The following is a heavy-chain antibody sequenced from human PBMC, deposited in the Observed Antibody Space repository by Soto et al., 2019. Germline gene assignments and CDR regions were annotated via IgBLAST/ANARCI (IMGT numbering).Heavy chain of an antibody. D-gene: IGHD3-10*01. Sequence: PGGSLRLSCAASGFTFSSYGMHWVRQAPGKGLEWVAVISYDGSNKYYADSVKGRFTISRDNSKNTLYLQMNSLRAEDTAVYYCGRGFGYYYNYVMDVWGKGPRSPSPQ. CDR1: GFTFSSYG. V-gene: IGHV3-30*03. J-gene: IGHJ6*01. CDR3: GRGFGYYYNYVMDV. CDR2: ISYDGSNK.